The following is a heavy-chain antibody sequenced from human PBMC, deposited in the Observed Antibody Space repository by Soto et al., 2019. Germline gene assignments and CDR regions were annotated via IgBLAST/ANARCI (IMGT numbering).Heavy chain of an antibody. Sequence: ESGGGVRQPGRSLRVSCAASGFTFSGYGMHWVRQAPGKGLEWVAIIRYDGSNIYYADSVKGRFTISRDNSKDTLFLQMNSLRAEDTAVYYCARDGVGATTYFGYFDYWGQGTLVTVSS. CDR2: IRYDGSNI. CDR1: GFTFSGYG. CDR3: ARDGVGATTYFGYFDY. J-gene: IGHJ4*02. D-gene: IGHD1-26*01. V-gene: IGHV3-33*01.